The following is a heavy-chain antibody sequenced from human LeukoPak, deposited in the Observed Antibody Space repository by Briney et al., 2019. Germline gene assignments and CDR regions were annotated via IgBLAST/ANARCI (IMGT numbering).Heavy chain of an antibody. V-gene: IGHV2-5*02. CDR2: INWDDQK. D-gene: IGHD3-22*01. Sequence: ESGPTLGKPTQTLTLTCTFSGFSLTTSGVGVGWIRQPPGKALEWLALINWDDQKVYSPSLQSRLSITKDTSKNQVVLTMTNVDPVDTATYYCAHRRDSSGYQYRYWFAPWGQGTLVTVSS. CDR3: AHRRDSSGYQYRYWFAP. J-gene: IGHJ5*02. CDR1: GFSLTTSGVG.